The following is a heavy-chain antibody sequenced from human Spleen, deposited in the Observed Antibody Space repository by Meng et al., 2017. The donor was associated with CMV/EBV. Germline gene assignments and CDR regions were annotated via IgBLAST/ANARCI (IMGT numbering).Heavy chain of an antibody. CDR1: GGSIRSGGYF. J-gene: IGHJ4*02. CDR2: INHSGST. CDR3: ARGRFRHTY. D-gene: IGHD3-3*01. V-gene: IGHV4-34*01. Sequence: GSLRLSCTVSGGSIRSGGYFWSWFRQHPGKGLEWIGEINHSGSTNYNPSLKSRVTISVDTSKNQFSLKLSSVTAADTAVYFCARGRFRHTYWGQGTLVTVSS.